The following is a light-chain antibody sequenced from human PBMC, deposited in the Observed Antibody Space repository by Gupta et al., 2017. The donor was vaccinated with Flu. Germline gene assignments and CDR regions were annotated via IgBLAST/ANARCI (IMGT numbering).Light chain of an antibody. J-gene: IGLJ3*02. V-gene: IGLV2-18*02. CDR2: EVT. CDR3: TSYTSTNTWV. Sequence: QSALTQPPPVSGSPGQSVPISCTGSDVGSYNRVSWYQQPPGTAPKLMIYEVTHRPSGVPDRFSGSKSGNTASLTISGLQTEDEADYFCTSYTSTNTWVFGGGTKLTVL. CDR1: DVGSYNR.